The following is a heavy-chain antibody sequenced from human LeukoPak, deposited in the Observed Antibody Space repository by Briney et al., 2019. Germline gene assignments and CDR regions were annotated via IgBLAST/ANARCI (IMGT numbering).Heavy chain of an antibody. CDR3: ARGRYCSADICSGGDAFDI. D-gene: IGHD2-15*01. V-gene: IGHV4-4*07. J-gene: IGHJ3*02. CDR2: IYTRGST. CDR1: GGSINNYY. Sequence: SETLSLTCTVSGGSINNYYWSWIRQPAGKGLEWIGRIYTRGSTNYNPSLKSRVTMSVDTSKNQLSLKLRSVPAADRAVYYCARGRYCSADICSGGDAFDIWGQGTMVSVSS.